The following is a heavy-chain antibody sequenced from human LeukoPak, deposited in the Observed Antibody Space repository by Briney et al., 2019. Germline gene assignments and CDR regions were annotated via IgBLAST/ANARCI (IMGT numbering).Heavy chain of an antibody. CDR2: IIPILGIA. J-gene: IGHJ3*02. CDR3: ASGPLKEKFRNDAFDI. V-gene: IGHV1-69*04. CDR1: GGTFSSYA. Sequence: SVKVSCKASGGTFSSYAISWVRQAPGQGLEWMGRIIPILGIANYAQKFQGRVTITADKSTSTAYMELSSLRSEDTAVYYCASGPLKEKFRNDAFDIWGQGTMVTVSS. D-gene: IGHD2-21*01.